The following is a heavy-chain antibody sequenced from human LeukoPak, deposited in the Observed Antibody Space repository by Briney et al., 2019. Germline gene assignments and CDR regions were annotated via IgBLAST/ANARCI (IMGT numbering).Heavy chain of an antibody. CDR1: GFTFSSYE. D-gene: IGHD4-17*01. J-gene: IGHJ4*02. V-gene: IGHV3-48*03. Sequence: PGGSLRLSCAASGFTFSSYEMNWVRQAPGKGLEWVSYISSSGSTKYYADSVKGRFTISRDNTKNSLYLQMNSLRAEDTAVYYCARAYGDYEATFDYWGQGTLVTVSS. CDR3: ARAYGDYEATFDY. CDR2: ISSSGSTK.